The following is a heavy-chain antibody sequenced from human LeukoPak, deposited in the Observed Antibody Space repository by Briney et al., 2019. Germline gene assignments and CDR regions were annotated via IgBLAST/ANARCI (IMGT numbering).Heavy chain of an antibody. CDR2: TYYRSKWYN. Sequence: SQTLSLTCAISGDSVSSNSAAWHWVRQSPSRGLEWLGRTYYRSKWYNDYAVSVKSRITINPDTSKNQFSLQLNSVTPEDTAVYYCARDQDILTGAVYYHYYGMDVWGQGTTVTVSS. D-gene: IGHD3-9*01. J-gene: IGHJ6*02. CDR1: GDSVSSNSAA. V-gene: IGHV6-1*01. CDR3: ARDQDILTGAVYYHYYGMDV.